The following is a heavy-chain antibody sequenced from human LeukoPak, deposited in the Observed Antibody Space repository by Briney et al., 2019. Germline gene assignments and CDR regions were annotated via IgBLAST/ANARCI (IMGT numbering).Heavy chain of an antibody. CDR3: ARNYYDILTGYYRGDWFDP. CDR1: GYTFTGYY. Sequence: ASVKVSCKASGYTFTGYYMHWVRQAPGQGREWMGRINPNSGGTNYAQKFQGRVTMTRDTSISTAYMELSRLRSDDTAVYYCARNYYDILTGYYRGDWFDPWGQGTLVTVSS. CDR2: INPNSGGT. D-gene: IGHD3-9*01. J-gene: IGHJ5*02. V-gene: IGHV1-2*06.